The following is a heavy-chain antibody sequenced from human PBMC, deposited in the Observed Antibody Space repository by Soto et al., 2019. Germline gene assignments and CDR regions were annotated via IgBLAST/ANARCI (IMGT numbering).Heavy chain of an antibody. CDR3: ARQPYDSTGYYYGA. CDR1: GGSFSSSTYY. Sequence: QLQLQESGPGLVKPSETLSLTCTVSGGSFSSSTYYWGWIRPPPGKGLEWIGSMYSGGNTYYNPSLKSRVTVYVHTPKNHFSLKLTSVTAAYTAMYYCARQPYDSTGYYYGAWGQGTLVTVSS. D-gene: IGHD3-22*01. J-gene: IGHJ5*02. CDR2: MYSGGNT. V-gene: IGHV4-39*01.